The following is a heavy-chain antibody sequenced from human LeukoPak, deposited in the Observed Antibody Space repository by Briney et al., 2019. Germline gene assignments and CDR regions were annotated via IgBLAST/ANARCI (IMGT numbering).Heavy chain of an antibody. CDR1: GFGFSSHW. V-gene: IGHV3-74*01. D-gene: IGHD2/OR15-2a*01. Sequence: GESLRLSCAASGFGFSSHWMHWVRQAPGKELVWVSRSNSDGSVRNYADSVEGRFIISRDNAKNTLYLQMNNLGVEDTAVYFCARDPSVNNAIGYNWFDHWGQGALVTVSS. CDR2: SNSDGSVR. J-gene: IGHJ5*02. CDR3: ARDPSVNNAIGYNWFDH.